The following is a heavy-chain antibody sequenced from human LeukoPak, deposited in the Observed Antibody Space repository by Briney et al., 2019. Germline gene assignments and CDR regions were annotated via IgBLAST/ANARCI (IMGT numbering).Heavy chain of an antibody. J-gene: IGHJ4*02. Sequence: SETLSLTCAVYGGSFSGYYWSWIRQPPGKGLEWIGEINHSGSTNYNPSLKSRVTISADTSKNQFSLKLSSVTAADTAVYYCARYGGNVVVPAVLDYWGQGTLVTVSS. V-gene: IGHV4-34*01. CDR3: ARYGGNVVVPAVLDY. CDR1: GGSFSGYY. D-gene: IGHD2-2*01. CDR2: INHSGST.